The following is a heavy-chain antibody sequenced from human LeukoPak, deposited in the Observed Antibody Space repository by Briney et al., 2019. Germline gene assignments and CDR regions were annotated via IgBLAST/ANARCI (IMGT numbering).Heavy chain of an antibody. CDR2: INPNSGGT. V-gene: IGHV1-2*02. D-gene: IGHD3-22*01. J-gene: IGHJ6*02. Sequence: GRSLRLSCAASGFTFSSYGMHWVRQAPGKGLEWMGWINPNSGGTNYAQKFQGRVTMTRDTSISTAYMELSRLRSDDTAVYYCARVIYDSSGYYYPYYYYYGMDVWGQGTTVTVSS. CDR3: ARVIYDSSGYYYPYYYYYGMDV. CDR1: GFTFSSYG.